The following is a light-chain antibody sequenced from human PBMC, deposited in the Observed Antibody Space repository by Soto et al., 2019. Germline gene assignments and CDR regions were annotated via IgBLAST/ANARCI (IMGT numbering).Light chain of an antibody. J-gene: IGKJ1*01. CDR3: QQYGSSPWT. CDR2: GAS. V-gene: IGKV3-20*01. Sequence: EVGLTQSPCTLSLSPGERTTLSCSASQSVSSSYLAWYQQKPGQAPRLLIYGASSRATGIPDRFSGSGSGTDFTLTISRLEPEDFAVYYCQQYGSSPWTFGQGTKVDIK. CDR1: QSVSSSY.